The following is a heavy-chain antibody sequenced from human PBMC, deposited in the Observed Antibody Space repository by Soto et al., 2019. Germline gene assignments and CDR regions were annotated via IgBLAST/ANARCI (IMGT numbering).Heavy chain of an antibody. CDR3: GRDTAGRDY. Sequence: QVQLVQSGAEVKKPGASVKVSCQASGYTFASHYIHWVRQAPGQGLEWMGVINPNGGNTRYAQRFQDRVTLTTDTPTNTVYLDLSSLSSDDTAVYYCGRDTAGRDYWGQGTLVTVSS. CDR1: GYTFASHY. V-gene: IGHV1-46*01. CDR2: INPNGGNT. J-gene: IGHJ4*02.